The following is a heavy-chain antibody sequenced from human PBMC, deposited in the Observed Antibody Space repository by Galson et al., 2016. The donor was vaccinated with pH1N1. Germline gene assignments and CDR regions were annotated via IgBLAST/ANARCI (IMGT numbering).Heavy chain of an antibody. CDR2: IYWDDSE. CDR3: VHSDNIVIEEAAFDVVAI. J-gene: IGHJ3*02. D-gene: IGHD2-21*01. Sequence: ALVKPTQTLTLTCAFSGFSLSASGEAVGWLRQPPGKAPEWLAMIYWDDSERYSQSLKDRLTISKDSTKRHVVLTMTAMDPEDTGTYYCVHSDNIVIEEAAFDVVAIWGQGAAVHVS. V-gene: IGHV2-5*02. CDR1: GFSLSASGEA.